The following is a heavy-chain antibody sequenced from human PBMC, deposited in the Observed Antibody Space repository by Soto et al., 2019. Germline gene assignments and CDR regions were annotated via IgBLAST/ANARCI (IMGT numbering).Heavy chain of an antibody. CDR3: AQRGAPGMATDFDY. J-gene: IGHJ4*02. V-gene: IGHV3-43*01. CDR2: ISWDGGRT. Sequence: EVQLVESGGVVVQPGGSLRLSCAASGFTFNDNTMHWVRQAPGKGLEWVSLISWDGGRTYYADSVKGRFTIYRDNSKNSLYLQMNSLRTEDTALYCWAQRGAPGMATDFDYWGQGTLVPVSS. D-gene: IGHD5-12*01. CDR1: GFTFNDNT.